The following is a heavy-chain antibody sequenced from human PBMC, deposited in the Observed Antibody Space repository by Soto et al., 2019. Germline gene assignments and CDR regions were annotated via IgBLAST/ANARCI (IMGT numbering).Heavy chain of an antibody. V-gene: IGHV3-48*03. CDR3: ARGPNDYSSSYYYYGMDV. Sequence: PGGSLRLSCAASGFTFSSYEMNWVRQAPGKGLEWVSYISSSGSTIYYADSVKGRFTISRDNAKNSLYLQMNSLRAEDTAVYYCARGPNDYSSSYYYYGMDVWGQGTTVTVSS. CDR2: ISSSGSTI. D-gene: IGHD4-4*01. J-gene: IGHJ6*02. CDR1: GFTFSSYE.